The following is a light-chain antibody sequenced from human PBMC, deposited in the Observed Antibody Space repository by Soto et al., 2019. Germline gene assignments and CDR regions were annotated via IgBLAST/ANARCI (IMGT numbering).Light chain of an antibody. V-gene: IGKV3-11*01. CDR2: DAS. Sequence: DIILIQSPATLSLSPGERATLSCRASQSVGTSLAWFQQRPGQAPRLLLSDASTRATGIPARFSGSGSGTDFTLAITGLQTEDVAVYYCQQRTNWPPRDTFGQGTKLELK. J-gene: IGKJ2*01. CDR1: QSVGTS. CDR3: QQRTNWPPRDT.